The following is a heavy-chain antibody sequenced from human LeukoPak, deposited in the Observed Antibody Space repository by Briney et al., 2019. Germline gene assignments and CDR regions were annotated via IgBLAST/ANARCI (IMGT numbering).Heavy chain of an antibody. V-gene: IGHV4-34*01. CDR1: GGSFSGYY. J-gene: IGHJ2*01. CDR2: INHSGST. CDR3: ARVAQKLERIAVAGTSEWRANWYFDL. D-gene: IGHD6-19*01. Sequence: SETLSLTCAVYGGSFSGYYWSWIRQPPGKGLEWIGEINHSGSTNYNPSLKSRVTISVDTSKNQFSLKLRSVTAADTAVYYCARVAQKLERIAVAGTSEWRANWYFDLWGRGTLVTVSS.